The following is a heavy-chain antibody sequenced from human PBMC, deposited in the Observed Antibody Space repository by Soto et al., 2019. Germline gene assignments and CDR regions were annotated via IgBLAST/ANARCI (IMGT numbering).Heavy chain of an antibody. J-gene: IGHJ4*02. V-gene: IGHV4-39*01. CDR3: ARLNSNYGLGDFDY. D-gene: IGHD4-4*01. CDR1: GGSISGSRYY. Sequence: QLQLQESGPGLVKPSETLSLACTVSGGSISGSRYYWGWIRQPPGKGLEWIGSIYYSGSTYYNPSLKSRVTISVDTSKNQFSLKLSSVTAADTAVYYCARLNSNYGLGDFDYWGQGTLVTVSS. CDR2: IYYSGST.